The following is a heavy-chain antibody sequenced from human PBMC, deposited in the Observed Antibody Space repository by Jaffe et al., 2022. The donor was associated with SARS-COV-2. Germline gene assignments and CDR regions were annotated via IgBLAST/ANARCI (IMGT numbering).Heavy chain of an antibody. D-gene: IGHD1-26*01. V-gene: IGHV3-64D*09. CDR3: VKLIGRTDSFDF. CDR2: IRKDGGNT. Sequence: EVQLVESGGGLVQPGGSLRLSCSASGFTFSNYDIQWIRQAPGKGLAYISYIRKDGGNTYYADSVKDRFTISRDNSKNMVHLQMSSLRAEDSAVYYCVKLIGRTDSFDFWGQGTLVTVSS. CDR1: GFTFSNYD. J-gene: IGHJ4*02.